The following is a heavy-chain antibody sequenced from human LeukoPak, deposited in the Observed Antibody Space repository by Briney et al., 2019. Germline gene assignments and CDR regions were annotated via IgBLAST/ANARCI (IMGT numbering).Heavy chain of an antibody. J-gene: IGHJ4*02. CDR3: ARGGSGSYPDFDY. CDR1: GFPFSSYW. V-gene: IGHV3-7*04. CDR2: IKEDGSEK. D-gene: IGHD3-10*01. Sequence: PGGSLRLSCAASGFPFSSYWMSWVRQTLGKGLEWVANIKEDGSEKYYVDSVKGRFTISRDNAKNSLYLQMNSLRAEDTAVYYCARGGSGSYPDFDYWGQGTLVTVSS.